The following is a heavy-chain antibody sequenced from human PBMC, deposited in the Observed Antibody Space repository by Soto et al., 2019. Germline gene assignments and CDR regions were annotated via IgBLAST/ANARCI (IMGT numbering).Heavy chain of an antibody. CDR2: ISGSGGST. D-gene: IGHD4-17*01. CDR1: GFTFSSYA. V-gene: IGHV3-23*01. CDR3: EKDLYGDYFYYFDY. J-gene: IGHJ4*02. Sequence: GGSLRLSCAASGFTFSSYAMSWVRQAPGKGLEWVSAISGSGGSTYYADSVKGRFTISRDNSKNTLYLQMNSLRAEDTAVYYCEKDLYGDYFYYFDYWGQGTLVTVSS.